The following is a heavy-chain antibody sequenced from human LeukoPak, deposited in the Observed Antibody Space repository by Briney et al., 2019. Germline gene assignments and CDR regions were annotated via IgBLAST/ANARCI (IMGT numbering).Heavy chain of an antibody. CDR2: IYYSGST. Sequence: SETLSLTCTVSGGSISSYYWSWIRQPPGKGLEWIGYIYYSGSTNYNPSLKSRVTISVDTPKNQFSLKVNSVTAADTAVYYCATRPTPPYYYYYMDVWGKGTTVTVSS. CDR3: ATRPTPPYYYYYMDV. CDR1: GGSISSYY. V-gene: IGHV4-59*12. J-gene: IGHJ6*03. D-gene: IGHD4-23*01.